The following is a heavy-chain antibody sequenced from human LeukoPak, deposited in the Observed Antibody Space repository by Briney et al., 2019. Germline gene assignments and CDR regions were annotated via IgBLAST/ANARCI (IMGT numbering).Heavy chain of an antibody. V-gene: IGHV4-59*01. CDR2: IYYSGST. Sequence: SETLSLTCTVSGGSISSYYWSWIRRPPGKGLEWIGYIYYSGSTNYNPSLKSRVTISVDTSKNQFSLKLSSVTAADTAVYYCAVSARYSSSWYYFDYWGQGTLVTVSS. J-gene: IGHJ4*02. CDR3: AVSARYSSSWYYFDY. D-gene: IGHD6-13*01. CDR1: GGSISSYY.